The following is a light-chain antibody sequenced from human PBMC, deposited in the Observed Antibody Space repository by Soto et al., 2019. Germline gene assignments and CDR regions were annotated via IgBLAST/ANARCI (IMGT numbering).Light chain of an antibody. CDR2: GAS. CDR1: QSVSSTY. J-gene: IGKJ1*01. V-gene: IGKV3-20*01. CDR3: QQYGSSPTT. Sequence: EIVLTQSPGTLSLSPGERATLSCRASQSVSSTYLAWYQQKPGQAPRLLIYGASGRATGIPDRFSGSGSGIDFTLTISRLEPEDFAVYYCQQYGSSPTTFGHGTKVEIK.